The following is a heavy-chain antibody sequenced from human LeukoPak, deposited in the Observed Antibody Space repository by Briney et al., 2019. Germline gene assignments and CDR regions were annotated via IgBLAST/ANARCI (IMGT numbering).Heavy chain of an antibody. D-gene: IGHD6-19*01. J-gene: IGHJ4*02. CDR3: ARQWLVRYYFDY. Sequence: SETLSLTCAVYGGSFSGYYWSWIRQPPGKGLEWIGEINHSGSTNYNPSLKSRVTISVDTSKNQFSLRLSSVTAADTAVYYGARQWLVRYYFDYWGQGTLVTVSS. CDR2: INHSGST. CDR1: GGSFSGYY. V-gene: IGHV4-34*01.